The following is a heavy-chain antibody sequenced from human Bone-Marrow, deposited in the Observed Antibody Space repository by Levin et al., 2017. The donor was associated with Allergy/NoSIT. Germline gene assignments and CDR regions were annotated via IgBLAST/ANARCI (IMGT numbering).Heavy chain of an antibody. D-gene: IGHD1-14*01. CDR2: VSWDSYNI. J-gene: IGHJ4*02. CDR3: AKVGDITGTTSTYYDS. Sequence: SLKISCAASGFLFGDYAMHWVRLDPGRGLEWVSGVSWDSYNIDYADSVRGRFTISRDNTRHYLYLQMNSLRTEDTAFYYCAKVGDITGTTSTYYDSWGQGTLVTVSS. V-gene: IGHV3-9*01. CDR1: GFLFGDYA.